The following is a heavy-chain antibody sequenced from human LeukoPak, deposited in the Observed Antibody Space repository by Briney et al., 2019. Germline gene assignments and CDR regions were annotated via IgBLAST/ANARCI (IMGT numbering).Heavy chain of an antibody. CDR3: ARQYGSGSFDY. V-gene: IGHV5-51*01. D-gene: IGHD3-10*01. CDR1: GYTFTTYW. Sequence: SGESLTISCKASGYTFTTYWIGWVRQMPGKGLEWMGIIYPGDSDDPDTRYSPSFQGQVTISVDKSINTAYLQWSSLKASDTAMCYCARQYGSGSFDYWGQGTLVTVSS. CDR2: IYPGDSDDPDT. J-gene: IGHJ4*02.